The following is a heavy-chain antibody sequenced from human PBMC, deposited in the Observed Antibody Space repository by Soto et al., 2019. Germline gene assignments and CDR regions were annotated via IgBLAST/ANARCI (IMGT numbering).Heavy chain of an antibody. CDR3: AGGYYYDTSGYRA. J-gene: IGHJ4*02. CDR1: GFSIRSYS. V-gene: IGHV3-48*02. Sequence: PGGSLRLSCVASGFSIRSYSMNWVRQAPGKGLEWISYISSSSGTINYADSVKGRFTISRDTAKNSLSLQMVSLRDEDTAVYYCAGGYYYDTSGYRAWGQGTL. D-gene: IGHD3-22*01. CDR2: ISSSSGTI.